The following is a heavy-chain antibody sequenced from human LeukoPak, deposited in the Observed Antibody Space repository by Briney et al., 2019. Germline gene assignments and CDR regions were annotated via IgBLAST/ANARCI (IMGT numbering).Heavy chain of an antibody. D-gene: IGHD4-17*01. CDR3: ASGIYGDPFDY. CDR2: IYYSGST. CDR1: GGAISSGGYY. Sequence: SETLSLTCTVSGGAISSGGYYWSWIRQHPGKGLEWIGYIYYSGSTYYNPSLKSRVTISVDTSKNQFSLKLSSVTAADTAVYYCASGIYGDPFDYWGQGTLVTVSS. J-gene: IGHJ4*02. V-gene: IGHV4-31*03.